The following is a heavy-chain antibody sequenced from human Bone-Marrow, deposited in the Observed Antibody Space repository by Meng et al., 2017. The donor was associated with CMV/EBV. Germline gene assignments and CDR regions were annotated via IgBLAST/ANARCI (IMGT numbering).Heavy chain of an antibody. D-gene: IGHD6-6*01. J-gene: IGHJ5*02. CDR2: ISAYNGNT. CDR1: GYTFTSYA. CDR3: ARDLPGRGIAALYNWFDP. Sequence: ASVKVSCKASGYTFTSYAMHWVRQAPGQGLEWMGWISAYNGNTNYAQKLQGRVTMTTDTSTSTAYMKLRSLRSDDTAVYYCARDLPGRGIAALYNWFDPWGQGNLVTVAS. V-gene: IGHV1-18*01.